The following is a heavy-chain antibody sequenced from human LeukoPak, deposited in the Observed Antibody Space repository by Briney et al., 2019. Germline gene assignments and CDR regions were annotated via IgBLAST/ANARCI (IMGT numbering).Heavy chain of an antibody. CDR3: AREGGYCSGGSCCCFDY. J-gene: IGHJ4*02. Sequence: SQTLSLTCTVSGGSISSGDYYWSWIRQPPGKGLEWIGYIYYSGSAYYNPSLKSRVTISVDTSKNQFSLKLSSLTAADTAVYYCAREGGYCSGGSCCCFDYWGQGTLVTVSS. CDR2: IYYSGSA. D-gene: IGHD2-15*01. V-gene: IGHV4-30-4*08. CDR1: GGSISSGDYY.